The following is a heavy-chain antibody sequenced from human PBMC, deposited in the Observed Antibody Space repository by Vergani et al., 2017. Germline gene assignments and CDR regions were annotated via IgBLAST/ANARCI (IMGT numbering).Heavy chain of an antibody. D-gene: IGHD3-10*01. CDR3: ARELWFGEYTPLGY. V-gene: IGHV3-7*01. CDR2: IKQDGSEK. J-gene: IGHJ4*02. CDR1: GFTFSSYW. Sequence: EVQLVESGGGLVQPGGSLRLSCAASGFTFSSYWMSWVRQAPGKGLEWVANIKQDGSEKYYVDSVKGRFTISRDNAKNSLYLQMNSLRAEDTAVYYCARELWFGEYTPLGYWGQGTLVIVSS.